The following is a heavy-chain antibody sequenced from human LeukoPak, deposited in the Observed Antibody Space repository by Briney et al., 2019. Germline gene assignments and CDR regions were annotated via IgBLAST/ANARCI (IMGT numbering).Heavy chain of an antibody. J-gene: IGHJ6*02. CDR1: GYTFTSYY. V-gene: IGHV1-46*01. Sequence: ASVKVSCKAPGYTFTSYYMHWVRQAPGQGLEWMGIINPSGGSTSYAQKFQGRVTMTRDTSTSTVYMELSSLRPEDTAVYYCAISPVELYGMDVWGQGTTVTVSS. D-gene: IGHD1-7*01. CDR3: AISPVELYGMDV. CDR2: INPSGGST.